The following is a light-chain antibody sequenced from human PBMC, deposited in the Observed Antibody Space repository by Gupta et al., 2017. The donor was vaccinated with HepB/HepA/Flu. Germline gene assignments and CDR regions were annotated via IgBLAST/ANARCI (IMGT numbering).Light chain of an antibody. J-gene: IGKJ4*01. CDR1: QSVTSNY. Sequence: EIVLTQSPGTLSLSPGERALLSRRASQSVTSNYLAWYQQKPGQAPNLLSYGASSRATGIPDRFSGSGSGTDFTLTISRLEPEDFAGYYCQKYGTSFTFGGGTKVEIK. CDR2: GAS. V-gene: IGKV3-20*01. CDR3: QKYGTSFT.